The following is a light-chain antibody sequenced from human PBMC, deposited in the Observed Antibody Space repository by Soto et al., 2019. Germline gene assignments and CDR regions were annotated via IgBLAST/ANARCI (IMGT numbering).Light chain of an antibody. J-gene: IGKJ3*01. CDR1: QSVTSN. CDR2: GAS. CDR3: LQCSNWPIFT. Sequence: EIVMTQSPATLFVVPGERATLSCRASQSVTSNLAWYQQKPGQAPRLLIYGASTRATGIPARFSGSGSGTEFTLTISSLQSEDFAVYYCLQCSNWPIFTFGPGTKVDIK. V-gene: IGKV3-15*01.